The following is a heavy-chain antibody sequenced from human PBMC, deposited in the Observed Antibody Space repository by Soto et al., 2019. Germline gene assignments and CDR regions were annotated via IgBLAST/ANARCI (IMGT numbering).Heavy chain of an antibody. Sequence: QVQLVQSGAEVKKPGSSVKVSCKASGGTFSSYAISWVRQAPGQXXXXXXXIIPIFGTANYAQKFQGRVTITADESTSTAYMELSSLRSEDTAVYYCARDSHSTVVPRGHYYGMDVWGQWTTVTVSS. V-gene: IGHV1-69*12. CDR2: IIPIFGTA. CDR3: ARDSHSTVVPRGHYYGMDV. CDR1: GGTFSSYA. D-gene: IGHD4-17*01. J-gene: IGHJ6*02.